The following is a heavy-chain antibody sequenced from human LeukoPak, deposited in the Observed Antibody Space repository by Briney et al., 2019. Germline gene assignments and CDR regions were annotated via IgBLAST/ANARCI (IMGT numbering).Heavy chain of an antibody. V-gene: IGHV3-30*02. CDR1: GFTFTNYG. D-gene: IGHD6-19*01. CDR2: IRYDGSNK. Sequence: GGSLRLSCAASGFTFTNYGMHWVRQAPGKGLEWVAFIRYDGSNKYYADSVNGRFTISRDDSKNTLFLQMSGLRDDDTAMYYCAGAYSAGWFSYWGQGTPVIVSS. J-gene: IGHJ4*02. CDR3: AGAYSAGWFSY.